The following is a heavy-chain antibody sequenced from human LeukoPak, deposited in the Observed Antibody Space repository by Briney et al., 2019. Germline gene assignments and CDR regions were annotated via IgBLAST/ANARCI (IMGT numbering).Heavy chain of an antibody. D-gene: IGHD3-22*01. V-gene: IGHV4-59*01. CDR1: GGSMNSYY. CDR2: VYQTGHS. CDR3: AREGRWRDSRGDEYYFDY. J-gene: IGHJ4*02. Sequence: SETLSLTCTVSGGSMNSYYWSWIRQSPGRGLEWIAYVYQTGHSNYNPSFTSRATISIDTSKNQFSLKLSSVSAADTAVYYCAREGRWRDSRGDEYYFDYWGQGTLVTVSS.